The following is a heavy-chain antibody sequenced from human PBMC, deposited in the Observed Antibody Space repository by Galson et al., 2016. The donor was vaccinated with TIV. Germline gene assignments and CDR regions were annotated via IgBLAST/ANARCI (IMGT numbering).Heavy chain of an antibody. J-gene: IGHJ4*02. Sequence: SLRLSCAASGFTFSRFGMHWVRQAPGKGLEWVAVISYDGSNKYYADSVKGRLTISRDNSKNTLYLHMNSLRAEDTAVYYCAKDRDLYPPFMGTFDHWGQGTMVTVSS. CDR1: GFTFSRFG. V-gene: IGHV3-30*18. CDR2: ISYDGSNK. D-gene: IGHD7-27*01. CDR3: AKDRDLYPPFMGTFDH.